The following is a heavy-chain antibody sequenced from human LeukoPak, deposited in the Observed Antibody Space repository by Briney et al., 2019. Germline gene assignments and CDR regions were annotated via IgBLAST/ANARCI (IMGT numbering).Heavy chain of an antibody. CDR2: IYHSGST. J-gene: IGHJ6*02. CDR3: ARDTYYYDSSGYYDYGMDV. D-gene: IGHD3-22*01. CDR1: GGSISSSNW. V-gene: IGHV4-4*02. Sequence: SETLSLTCAVSGGSISSSNWWSWVRQPPGKGLEWIGEIYHSGSTNYNPSLKSRVTISVDKSKNQFSLKLSSVTAADTAVYYCARDTYYYDSSGYYDYGMDVWGQGTTVTVSS.